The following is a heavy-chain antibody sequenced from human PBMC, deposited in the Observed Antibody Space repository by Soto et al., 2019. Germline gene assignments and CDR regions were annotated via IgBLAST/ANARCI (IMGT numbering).Heavy chain of an antibody. V-gene: IGHV3-23*01. Sequence: EVQLLESGGGLVQPGGSLRLSCAGSGFNFNYYAMSWVRQAPGKGLEWVSTISGGGDSTDHADSVKGRFTISRDNSKSILNLQMNSLRVEDTAVYYCARKGLAGGSNHDAFDIWGQGTMVTVSP. CDR2: ISGGGDST. D-gene: IGHD1-26*01. CDR3: ARKGLAGGSNHDAFDI. J-gene: IGHJ3*02. CDR1: GFNFNYYA.